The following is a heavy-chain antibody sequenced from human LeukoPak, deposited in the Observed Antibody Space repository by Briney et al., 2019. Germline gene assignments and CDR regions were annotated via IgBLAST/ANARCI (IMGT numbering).Heavy chain of an antibody. CDR2: IYYSGST. Sequence: SETLSLTCSVSGGSISSSNYYWGWIRQPPGKGLEWIACIYYSGSTYYNASLKSRVTLSVDTSKNQFSLKLTSMTAADTAVYYCARDWTGGVSWFDPWGQGTLVTVSS. J-gene: IGHJ5*02. CDR1: GGSISSSNYY. CDR3: ARDWTGGVSWFDP. D-gene: IGHD3-16*01. V-gene: IGHV4-39*07.